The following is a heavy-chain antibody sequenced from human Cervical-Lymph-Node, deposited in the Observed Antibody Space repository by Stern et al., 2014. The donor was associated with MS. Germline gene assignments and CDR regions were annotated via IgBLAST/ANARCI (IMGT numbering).Heavy chain of an antibody. J-gene: IGHJ4*02. D-gene: IGHD1-26*01. V-gene: IGHV1-69*06. CDR2: ITPVFGTT. Sequence: QVQLVQSGAEVKKPGSSVKVSCKASGDTFSSYAINWVRQVPGQGLEWMGGITPVFGTTNYAQKFQGRVTITADKSTNTAYMELMTLRSEDTAVYHCARGGGLVGYFDYWGQGTLVSVSS. CDR3: ARGGGLVGYFDY. CDR1: GDTFSSYA.